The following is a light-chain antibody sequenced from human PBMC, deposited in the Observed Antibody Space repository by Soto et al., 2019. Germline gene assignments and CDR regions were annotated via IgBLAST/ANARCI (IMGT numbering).Light chain of an antibody. CDR1: SSXVGSYNL. CDR2: EGS. V-gene: IGLV2-23*01. J-gene: IGLJ1*01. CDR3: CSYAGSSTYV. Sequence: QSALTQPASVSGSPGQSITISCTGXSSXVGSYNLVSWYQQHPGKAPKLMIYEGSKRPSGVSNRFSGSKSGNTASLTISGLQAEDEADYYCCSYAGSSTYVFGTGTKLTVL.